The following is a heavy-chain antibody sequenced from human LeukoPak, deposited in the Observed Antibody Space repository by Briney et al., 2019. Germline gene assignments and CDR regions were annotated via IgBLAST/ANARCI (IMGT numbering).Heavy chain of an antibody. V-gene: IGHV3-48*01. Sequence: GGSLRLSCAASGFTFSSYSMNWVRQAPGKGLEWVSYISSSSSTIYYADSVKGRFTISRDNAKNSLYLQMNSLRAEDTAVYYCARATVVVVTNWFAPWGQGTLVTVSS. CDR3: ARATVVVVTNWFAP. D-gene: IGHD2-15*01. J-gene: IGHJ5*02. CDR2: ISSSSSTI. CDR1: GFTFSSYS.